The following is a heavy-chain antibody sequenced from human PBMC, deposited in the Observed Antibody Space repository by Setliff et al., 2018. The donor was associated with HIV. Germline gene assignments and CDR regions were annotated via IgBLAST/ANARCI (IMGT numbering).Heavy chain of an antibody. Sequence: PSETLSLTCTVSGGSITSGNYYWGWIRQPPGKGLEWIGSIYYSGSTYYNPSLKSRVTISVDTSKNHFSLKLNSVTTADTAVYYCARSRTSSGYYGVTGYGMDVWGQGTTVTVSS. CDR1: GGSITSGNYY. D-gene: IGHD3-22*01. CDR3: ARSRTSSGYYGVTGYGMDV. V-gene: IGHV4-39*07. CDR2: IYYSGST. J-gene: IGHJ6*02.